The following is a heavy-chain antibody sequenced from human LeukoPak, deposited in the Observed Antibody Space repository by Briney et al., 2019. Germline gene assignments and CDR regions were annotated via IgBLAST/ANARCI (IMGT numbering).Heavy chain of an antibody. CDR1: GFIFSIYA. D-gene: IGHD3-3*01. CDR3: VKGGQRYDFWRFDF. V-gene: IGHV3-23*01. Sequence: GGSLTLSCKASGFIFSIYAMSWLRQAPGKGLEWVSSICGNGGSTYYANSVKGRFTVDRDNSKNTVYLEMNSLREDNTALYYCVKGGQRYDFWRFDFWGRGTLVTVSS. J-gene: IGHJ5*01. CDR2: ICGNGGST.